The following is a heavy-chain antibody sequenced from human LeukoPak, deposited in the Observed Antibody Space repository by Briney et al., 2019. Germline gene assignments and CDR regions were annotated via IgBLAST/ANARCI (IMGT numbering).Heavy chain of an antibody. V-gene: IGHV6-1*01. CDR1: GDSVSSNSAA. CDR2: TYYRSKWYN. D-gene: IGHD6-13*01. J-gene: IGHJ4*02. Sequence: LSQTLSLTCAISGDSVSSNSAAWHWIRQSPSRGLQWLGRTYYRSKWYNDYAVSVKGRITINPDTSKNQFSLQLNSVTPEDTAVYYCARDRASSSCYFDYWGQGTLVTVSS. CDR3: ARDRASSSCYFDY.